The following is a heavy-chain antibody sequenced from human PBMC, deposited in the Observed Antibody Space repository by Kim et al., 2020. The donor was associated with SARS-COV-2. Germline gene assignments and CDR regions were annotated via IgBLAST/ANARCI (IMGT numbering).Heavy chain of an antibody. D-gene: IGHD3-22*01. CDR2: IIPIFGTA. CDR3: ARDWGGDMIVGPNLRDTNSGGAFDI. V-gene: IGHV1-69*13. Sequence: SVKVSCKASGGTFSSYAISWVRQAPGQGLEWMGGIIPIFGTANYAQKFQGRVTITADESTSTAYMELSSLRSEDTAVYYCARDWGGDMIVGPNLRDTNSGGAFDIWGQGTMVTVSS. J-gene: IGHJ3*02. CDR1: GGTFSSYA.